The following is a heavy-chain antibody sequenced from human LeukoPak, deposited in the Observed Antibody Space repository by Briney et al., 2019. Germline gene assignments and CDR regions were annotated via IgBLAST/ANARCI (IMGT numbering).Heavy chain of an antibody. CDR3: ARGYCSSTSCYGGPDAFDI. CDR2: IYYSGST. D-gene: IGHD2-2*01. V-gene: IGHV4-59*01. CDR1: GGSISSYY. Sequence: PSGTLSLTCTVSGGSISSYYWSWIRQPPGKGLEWIGYIYYSGSTNYNPSLKSRVTISVDTSKNQFSLKLSSVTAADTATYYCARGYCSSTSCYGGPDAFDIWGLGTMVTVSS. J-gene: IGHJ3*02.